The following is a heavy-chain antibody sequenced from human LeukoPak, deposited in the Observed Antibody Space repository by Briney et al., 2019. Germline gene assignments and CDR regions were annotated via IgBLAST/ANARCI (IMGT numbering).Heavy chain of an antibody. CDR1: GFTFSSIA. CDR3: VKAPRTTVVGFDI. D-gene: IGHD4-11*01. J-gene: IGHJ3*02. Sequence: GGSLRLSCAASGFTFSSIAMTWVRQAPGKGLEYVSAISSTGGSTYYADSVKGRFTISRDNSKNTLYLQMSSLRAEDTSVYYCVKAPRTTVVGFDIWGQGTMVTVSS. CDR2: ISSTGGST. V-gene: IGHV3-64D*09.